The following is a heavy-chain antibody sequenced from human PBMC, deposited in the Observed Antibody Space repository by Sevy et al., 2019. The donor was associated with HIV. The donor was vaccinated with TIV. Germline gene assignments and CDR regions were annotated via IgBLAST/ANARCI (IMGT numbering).Heavy chain of an antibody. V-gene: IGHV3-23*01. Sequence: GGSLRLSCAASGFTFSSYAMSWVRQAPGKGLEWVSAISGSGGSTYYADSVKGRFTISRDNSKNTLYLKMNSLRAEDTAVYYCPIVAGKHFDYWGQGTLVTVSS. CDR2: ISGSGGST. CDR1: GFTFSSYA. J-gene: IGHJ4*02. CDR3: PIVAGKHFDY. D-gene: IGHD6-19*01.